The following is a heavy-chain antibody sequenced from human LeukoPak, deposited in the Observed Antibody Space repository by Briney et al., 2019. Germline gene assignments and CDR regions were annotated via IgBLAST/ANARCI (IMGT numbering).Heavy chain of an antibody. D-gene: IGHD1-26*01. J-gene: IGHJ4*02. CDR1: GFTFSSYG. V-gene: IGHV3-30*02. Sequence: GGSLRLSCAASGFTFSSYGMHWVRQAPGKGLEWVAFIRYDGSNKEYADSVKGRFTISRDNSKNTLYLQMNSLRGEDTAVYYCAKMEGATSYFDYWGQGTLVTVSS. CDR3: AKMEGATSYFDY. CDR2: IRYDGSNK.